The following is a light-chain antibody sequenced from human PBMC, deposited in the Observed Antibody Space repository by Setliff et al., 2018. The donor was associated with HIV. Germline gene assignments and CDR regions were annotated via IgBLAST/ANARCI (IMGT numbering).Light chain of an antibody. V-gene: IGLV2-23*02. CDR3: CSYGRSDTFV. J-gene: IGLJ1*01. Sequence: QSALPQPASVSGSPGQSITISCTGTSSDVGSYNLVSWYQQRPGKAPKLIMYEVTKWPSGISDRFSGSKSGNTASLTISGLQADDEADYYCCSYGRSDTFVFGTGTKV. CDR2: EVT. CDR1: SSDVGSYNL.